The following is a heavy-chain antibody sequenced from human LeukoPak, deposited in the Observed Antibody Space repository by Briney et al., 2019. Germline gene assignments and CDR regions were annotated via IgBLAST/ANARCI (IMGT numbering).Heavy chain of an antibody. CDR3: AFSGDFRFDY. CDR1: GGTFSSYA. Sequence: ASVKVSCKASGGTFSSYAISWVRQAPGQGLERMGRIIPIFGTANYAQKFQGRVTITTDESTSTAYMELSSLRSEDTAVYYCAFSGDFRFDYWGQGTLVTVSS. J-gene: IGHJ4*02. D-gene: IGHD4-17*01. CDR2: IIPIFGTA. V-gene: IGHV1-69*05.